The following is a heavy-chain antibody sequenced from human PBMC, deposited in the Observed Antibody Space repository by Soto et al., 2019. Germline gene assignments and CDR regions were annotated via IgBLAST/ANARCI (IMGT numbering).Heavy chain of an antibody. CDR1: GFTFSSYS. D-gene: IGHD2-15*01. CDR3: ARDGTGGYLGWDSDAFDI. CDR2: ISSSSSYI. J-gene: IGHJ3*02. Sequence: EVQLVESGGGLVKPGGSLRLSCAASGFTFSSYSMNWVRQAPGKGLEWVSSISSSSSYIYYADSVKGRFTISRDNAKNSLYLQMNSLRAEDTAVYYCARDGTGGYLGWDSDAFDIWGQGTMVTVSS. V-gene: IGHV3-21*01.